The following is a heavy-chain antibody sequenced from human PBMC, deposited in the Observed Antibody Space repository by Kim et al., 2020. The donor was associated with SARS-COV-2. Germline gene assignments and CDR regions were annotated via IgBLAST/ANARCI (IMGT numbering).Heavy chain of an antibody. CDR1: GYTFTSYD. Sequence: ASVKVSCKASGYTFTSYDINWVRQATGQGLEWMGWMNPNSGNTGYAQKFQGRVTMTRNTSISTAYMELSSLRSEDTAMYYCARGTVLLWFGEFSWFDPWGQGTLVTVSS. CDR2: MNPNSGNT. J-gene: IGHJ5*02. D-gene: IGHD3-10*01. CDR3: ARGTVLLWFGEFSWFDP. V-gene: IGHV1-8*01.